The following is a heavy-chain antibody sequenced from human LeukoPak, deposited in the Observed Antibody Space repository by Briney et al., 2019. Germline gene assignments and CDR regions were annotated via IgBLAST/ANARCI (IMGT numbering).Heavy chain of an antibody. D-gene: IGHD4-17*01. V-gene: IGHV3-23*01. J-gene: IGHJ4*02. CDR2: ISASGSTI. CDR1: GFTFTHYA. Sequence: GGSLRLSCIASGFTFTHYAMTWVRQAPGKGLEWVSDISASGSTIHYADSVKGRFTVSRDNSKNTVFLEMISLRVEDTALYHCAKGHGDWGGNYLDHWGQVAQVTVSS. CDR3: AKGHGDWGGNYLDH.